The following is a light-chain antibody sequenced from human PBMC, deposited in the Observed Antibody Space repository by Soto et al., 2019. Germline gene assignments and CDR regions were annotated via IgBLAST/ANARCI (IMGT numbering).Light chain of an antibody. Sequence: IQTSQPPPTLSESVGDRVTITTRASQTISSWLAWYQQKPGKAPKLLIYKASTLKSGVPSRFSGSGSGTEFTLTICSLQPDDFATYYGQHYKSYSEPVGQGTKVDIK. CDR2: KAS. CDR1: QTISSW. V-gene: IGKV1-5*03. J-gene: IGKJ1*01. CDR3: QHYKSYSEP.